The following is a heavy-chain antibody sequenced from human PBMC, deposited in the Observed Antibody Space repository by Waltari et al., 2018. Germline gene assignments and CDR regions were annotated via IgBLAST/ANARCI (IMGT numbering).Heavy chain of an antibody. CDR2: ISSATYI. CDR1: GFSFRSYN. D-gene: IGHD2-15*01. V-gene: IGHV3-21*04. Sequence: EVPLVESGGGLVKPGDSLRPPSRASGFSFRSYNMGWVRQAPGKGLEWVSTISSATYIFDRDSLKGRFAISRDNAKDVLYLQMNSLRADDTAIYYCARDPGSARYFDYWGQGVLVTVSS. CDR3: ARDPGSARYFDY. J-gene: IGHJ4*02.